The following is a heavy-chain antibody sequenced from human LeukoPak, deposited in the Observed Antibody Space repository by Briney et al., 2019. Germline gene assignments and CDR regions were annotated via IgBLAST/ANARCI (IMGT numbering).Heavy chain of an antibody. Sequence: SETLSLTCAVSGYHISSGYYWGWIRQPPGKGLEWIGSIYHSGSTYYSPSLKSRVTISVDTSKNQFSLKLSSVTAADPAVYYCSCREGYNSCFDYWGQGTLVTVSS. CDR2: IYHSGST. CDR3: SCREGYNSCFDY. J-gene: IGHJ4*02. CDR1: GYHISSGYY. V-gene: IGHV4-38-2*01. D-gene: IGHD5-24*01.